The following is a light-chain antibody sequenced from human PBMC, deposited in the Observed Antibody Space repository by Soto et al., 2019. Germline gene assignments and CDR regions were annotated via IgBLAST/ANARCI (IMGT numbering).Light chain of an antibody. CDR3: AAWDDSLSGWV. V-gene: IGLV1-44*01. Sequence: QSVLTQPPSASGTPGQRVSFSCSGSNSNIGSNTVNWYRQLPGRAPKLLMYSNNERPSGVPDRFSGSRSGTSASLAISGLQSEDEADYYCAAWDDSLSGWVFGGGTKLTVL. CDR1: NSNIGSNT. CDR2: SNN. J-gene: IGLJ3*02.